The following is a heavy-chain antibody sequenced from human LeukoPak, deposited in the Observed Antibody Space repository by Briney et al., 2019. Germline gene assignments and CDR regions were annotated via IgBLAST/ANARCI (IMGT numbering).Heavy chain of an antibody. CDR2: VYDGGRT. CDR3: ARDFVEAGVVGFDM. CDR1: LDCLETYF. J-gene: IGHJ3*02. D-gene: IGHD2-15*01. V-gene: IGHV4-4*07. Sequence: ETLLLTCTMSLDCLETYFWNWIRQSAGGGEEWFGHVYDGGRTNYTHSLKGRVTISVDTSRNLFSLRLSSVTAADTAVYYCARDFVEAGVVGFDMWGQGTMVTVSS.